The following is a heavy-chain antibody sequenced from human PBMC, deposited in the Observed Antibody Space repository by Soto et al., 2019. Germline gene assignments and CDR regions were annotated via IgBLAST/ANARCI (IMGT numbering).Heavy chain of an antibody. CDR2: IYYSGST. Sequence: SETLSLTCTVSGGSISSYYWSWIRQPPGKGLEWIGYIYYSGSTNYNPSLKSRVTISVDTSKNQFSLKLSSVTAADTAVYYCARMRNILTGYPGRFDYWGQGTLVTVPS. CDR3: ARMRNILTGYPGRFDY. J-gene: IGHJ4*02. V-gene: IGHV4-59*01. D-gene: IGHD3-9*01. CDR1: GGSISSYY.